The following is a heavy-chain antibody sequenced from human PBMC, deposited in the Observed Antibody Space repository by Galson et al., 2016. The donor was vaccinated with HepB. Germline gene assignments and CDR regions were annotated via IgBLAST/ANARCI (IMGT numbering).Heavy chain of an antibody. CDR2: ISGRGSST. J-gene: IGHJ4*02. V-gene: IGHV3-23*01. Sequence: SLRLSCAASGFTFSSYAMNWVRQAPGKGLEWVSAISGRGSSTYYADSVKGRFTISRDKSSNTLYLQMTTLIAEDTAVYYCAKGRRSGCSSPSCYPFDYWCQGTLVTVSS. CDR3: AKGRRSGCSSPSCYPFDY. CDR1: GFTFSSYA. D-gene: IGHD2-2*01.